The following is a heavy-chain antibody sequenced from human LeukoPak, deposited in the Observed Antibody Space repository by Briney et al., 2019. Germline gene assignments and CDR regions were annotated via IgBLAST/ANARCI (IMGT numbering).Heavy chain of an antibody. CDR2: IYHSGST. Sequence: SETLSLTCGVSGYSISSDYYWGWIRQPPGQGLEWIGTIYHSGSTYYNPSLKSRVTISVDMSKNQFSLKLSSVTAADTAVYYCAKERRVATIGASDVWGQGTMVTVSS. J-gene: IGHJ3*01. CDR3: AKERRVATIGASDV. D-gene: IGHD5-12*01. V-gene: IGHV4-38-2*02. CDR1: GYSISSDYY.